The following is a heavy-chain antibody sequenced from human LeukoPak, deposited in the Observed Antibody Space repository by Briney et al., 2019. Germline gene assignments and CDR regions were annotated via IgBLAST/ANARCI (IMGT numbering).Heavy chain of an antibody. D-gene: IGHD3-10*01. V-gene: IGHV1-18*01. CDR1: GYTFTSYG. Sequence: ASVKVSCKASGYTFTSYGISWVRQAPGQGLEWMGWINAYNGNKNYAHKLHGRVTMTTDTSTSTAYMELRSLRSDDTAVYYCARESFRYGSDFDYWGQGTLVTVSS. CDR2: INAYNGNK. J-gene: IGHJ4*02. CDR3: ARESFRYGSDFDY.